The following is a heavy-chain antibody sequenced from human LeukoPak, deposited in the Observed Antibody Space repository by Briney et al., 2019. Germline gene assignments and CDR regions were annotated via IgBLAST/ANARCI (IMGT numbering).Heavy chain of an antibody. CDR2: IYTSGST. Sequence: SETLSLTCTVSGGSISSYYWSWLRQPAGEGLEWIGRIYTSGSTNYNPSLKSRVTMSVDTSKNQFSLKLSSVTAADTAVYYCARGGYQTDFDYWGQGTLVTVSS. J-gene: IGHJ4*02. CDR1: GGSISSYY. CDR3: ARGGYQTDFDY. V-gene: IGHV4-4*07. D-gene: IGHD2-2*01.